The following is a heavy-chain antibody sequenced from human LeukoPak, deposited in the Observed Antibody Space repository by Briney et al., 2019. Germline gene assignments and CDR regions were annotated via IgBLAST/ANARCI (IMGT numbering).Heavy chain of an antibody. V-gene: IGHV3-7*01. D-gene: IGHD4-17*01. Sequence: GGSLRLSCAASGFTFSSYAMHWVRQAPGKGLEWVANIKQDGGQIYYLGSVKGRFTVSRDNAKNSLYLQMNSLRAEDTAVYYCARLGARQMLEYWGQGTLVTVSS. CDR1: GFTFSSYA. CDR2: IKQDGGQI. CDR3: ARLGARQMLEY. J-gene: IGHJ4*02.